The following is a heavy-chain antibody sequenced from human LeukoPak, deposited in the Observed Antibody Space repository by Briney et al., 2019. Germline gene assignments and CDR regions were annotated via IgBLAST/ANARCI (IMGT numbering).Heavy chain of an antibody. J-gene: IGHJ4*02. CDR3: ARDPANTVTTTPRGWGSHDY. Sequence: PGGSLRLSCAASGFTFSSYAMHWVRQAPGKGLEWVAVISYDGSNKYYADSVKGRFTISRDNSKNTLYLQMNSLRAEDTAVYYCARDPANTVTTTPRGWGSHDYWGQGTLVTVSS. CDR2: ISYDGSNK. D-gene: IGHD4-17*01. V-gene: IGHV3-30-3*01. CDR1: GFTFSSYA.